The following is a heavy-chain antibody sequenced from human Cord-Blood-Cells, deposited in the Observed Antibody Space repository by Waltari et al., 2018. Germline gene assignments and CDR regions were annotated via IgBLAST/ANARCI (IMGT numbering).Heavy chain of an antibody. CDR2: IIPIFGTA. D-gene: IGHD5-12*01. CDR3: ARAFPHGYDYYYYYMDV. CDR1: GGTFSSYA. V-gene: IGHV1-69*01. J-gene: IGHJ6*03. Sequence: QVQLVQSGAEVKKPASSVKVSCKASGGTFSSYAISWVRQAPGQGLEWMGGIIPIFGTANYAQKFQGRVTITADESTSTAYMELSSLRSEDTAVYYCARAFPHGYDYYYYYMDVWGKGTTVTVSS.